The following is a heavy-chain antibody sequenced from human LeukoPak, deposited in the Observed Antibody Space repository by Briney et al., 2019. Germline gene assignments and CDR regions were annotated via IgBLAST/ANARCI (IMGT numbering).Heavy chain of an antibody. Sequence: GGSLRLSCAASGFTFSSYAMSWVRQGPGKGLEWASAISTSGGSTYYADSVKGRFTISRDNSKNTLYLQMNGLRGEDTALYFCANEVRPNDYWGQGTLVTVSS. J-gene: IGHJ4*02. CDR3: ANEVRPNDY. CDR2: ISTSGGST. D-gene: IGHD4/OR15-4a*01. CDR1: GFTFSSYA. V-gene: IGHV3-23*01.